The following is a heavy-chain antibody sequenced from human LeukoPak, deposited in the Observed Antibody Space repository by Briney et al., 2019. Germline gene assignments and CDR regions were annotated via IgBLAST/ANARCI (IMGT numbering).Heavy chain of an antibody. CDR2: IKSKTDGGTT. CDR1: GFTFSSYG. CDR3: TTGRNYGYY. J-gene: IGHJ4*02. D-gene: IGHD4-11*01. Sequence: GRSLRLSCAASGFTFSSYGMHWVRQAQGKGLEWVGRIKSKTDGGTTDYAAPVKGRFTISRDDSKNTLYLQMNSLKTEDTAVYYCTTGRNYGYYWGQGTLVTVSS. V-gene: IGHV3-15*01.